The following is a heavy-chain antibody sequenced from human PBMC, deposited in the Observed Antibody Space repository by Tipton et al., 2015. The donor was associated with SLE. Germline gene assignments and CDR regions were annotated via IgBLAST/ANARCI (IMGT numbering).Heavy chain of an antibody. CDR1: GYSISSGYY. CDR2: ISHSEST. D-gene: IGHD3-10*01. V-gene: IGHV4-38-2*01. Sequence: TLSLTCAVSGYSISSGYYWGWIRQPPGKGLEWIGSISHSESTYYNPSLKSRVTMSIDTSKNQFSLNLNSVTAADTAVYYCARHPRHIAASGTYPKAGSQHWGQGTLAIVSS. J-gene: IGHJ1*01. CDR3: ARHPRHIAASGTYPKAGSQH.